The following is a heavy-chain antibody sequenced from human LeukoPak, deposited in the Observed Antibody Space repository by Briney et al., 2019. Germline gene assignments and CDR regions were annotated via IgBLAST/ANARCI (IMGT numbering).Heavy chain of an antibody. CDR1: GGSISSYY. D-gene: IGHD3-22*01. V-gene: IGHV4-59*01. CDR3: ARAYYDSSFFDL. CDR2: IYYSGST. J-gene: IGHJ2*01. Sequence: SETLFLTCTVSGGSISSYYWSWIRQPPGKGLEWIGSIYYSGSTNYNPSLKSRVTISVDTSKNQFSLKLSSVTAADTAVYYCARAYYDSSFFDLWGRGTLVTVSS.